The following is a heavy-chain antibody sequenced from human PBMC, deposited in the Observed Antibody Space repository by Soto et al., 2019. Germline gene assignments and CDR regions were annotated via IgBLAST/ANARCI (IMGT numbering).Heavy chain of an antibody. CDR2: INAGNGNT. Sequence: ASVKVSCKASGYTFTSYAMHWVRQAPGQRLEWMGWINAGNGNTKYSQKFQGRVTITRDTSASTAYMELSSLRSEDTAVYYCAREGGILGYRSSTSCYARNWFDPWGQGTLVTVSS. D-gene: IGHD2-2*01. J-gene: IGHJ5*02. CDR1: GYTFTSYA. V-gene: IGHV1-3*01. CDR3: AREGGILGYRSSTSCYARNWFDP.